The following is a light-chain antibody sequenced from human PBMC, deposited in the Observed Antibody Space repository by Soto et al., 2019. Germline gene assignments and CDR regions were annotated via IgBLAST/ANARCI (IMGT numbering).Light chain of an antibody. CDR1: SSNIGSNT. CDR2: SNN. V-gene: IGLV1-44*01. Sequence: QSVLTQPPSASGTPGQRVTISCSGSSSNIGSNTVNWHQQLPGTAPKLLIYSNNQWPSGVPDRFSGSKSGTSASLAISGLQSEDEADYYCAAWDDSLNGPYVFGTGTKLTVL. J-gene: IGLJ1*01. CDR3: AAWDDSLNGPYV.